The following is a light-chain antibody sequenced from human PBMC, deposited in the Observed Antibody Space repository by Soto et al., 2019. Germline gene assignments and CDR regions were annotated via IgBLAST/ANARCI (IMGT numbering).Light chain of an antibody. CDR1: TSNIAYNF. V-gene: IGLV1-51*01. CDR2: EFN. Sequence: QSVLTQPPSVSAAPGQMVTISCSGSTSNIAYNFVSWYQQVPGTAPKLLIYEFNKRPSGIPDRFSASKSGTSATLAITGLQTGDEALYYCGTWDNSLGVVVFGGGTKLTVL. CDR3: GTWDNSLGVVV. J-gene: IGLJ2*01.